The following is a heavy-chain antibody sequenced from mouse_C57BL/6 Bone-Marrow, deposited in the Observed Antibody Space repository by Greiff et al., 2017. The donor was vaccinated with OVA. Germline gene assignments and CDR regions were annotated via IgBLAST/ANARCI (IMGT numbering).Heavy chain of an antibody. V-gene: IGHV14-1*01. CDR2: IDPEDGDT. CDR1: GFNIKDYY. CDR3: TTWGNYYGSSPYSMDD. J-gene: IGHJ4*01. Sequence: EVQLQQSGAELVRPGASVKLSCTASGFNIKDYYMHWVKQRPEQGLEWIGRIDPEDGDTEYAPKFQGTATMTADPSSNTAYLQLSSLTSEDTAVYYGTTWGNYYGSSPYSMDDWGQGTSVTVSS. D-gene: IGHD1-1*01.